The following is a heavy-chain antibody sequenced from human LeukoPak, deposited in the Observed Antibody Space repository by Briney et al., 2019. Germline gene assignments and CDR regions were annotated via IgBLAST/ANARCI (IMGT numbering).Heavy chain of an antibody. Sequence: GGSLRLSCAASGFTFSSFGMHWVRQASGKGLEWVAVIWYDASNKYYADSVKGRFTISRDNSKNTLYLQMNSLRDDDTAVYYCVRGVGVSRFNYLDPWGQGTLVIVS. D-gene: IGHD1-7*01. J-gene: IGHJ5*02. CDR1: GFTFSSFG. CDR2: IWYDASNK. CDR3: VRGVGVSRFNYLDP. V-gene: IGHV3-33*01.